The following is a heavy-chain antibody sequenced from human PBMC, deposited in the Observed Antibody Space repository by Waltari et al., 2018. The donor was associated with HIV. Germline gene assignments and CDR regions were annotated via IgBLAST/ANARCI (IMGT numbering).Heavy chain of an antibody. CDR2: INPRGGDT. CDR3: ARGAIVGAPNTYYFDS. Sequence: QVLLMQSGAEVRKPGASVKLFCKTSGYTFTNYYVHWVRQAPGQGLEWMGIINPRGGDTRYSHRVQGRGAMTRDTSTSTVYMDLSSLRSDDTALYYCARGAIVGAPNTYYFDSWGQGTVVTVSS. D-gene: IGHD1-26*01. J-gene: IGHJ4*02. CDR1: GYTFTNYY. V-gene: IGHV1-46*01.